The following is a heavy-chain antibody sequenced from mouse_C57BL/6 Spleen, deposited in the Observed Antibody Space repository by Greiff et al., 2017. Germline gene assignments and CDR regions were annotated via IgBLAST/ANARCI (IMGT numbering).Heavy chain of an antibody. CDR3: ARDNSRYFDV. V-gene: IGHV5-16*01. J-gene: IGHJ1*03. D-gene: IGHD6-1*01. Sequence: EVMLVESEGGLVQPGSSMKLSCTASGFTFSDYYMAWVRQVPEKGLEWVANINYDGSSTYYLDSLKSRFSISRDNAKNILYLQMSSLKSEDTATYYCARDNSRYFDVWGTGTTVTVSS. CDR1: GFTFSDYY. CDR2: INYDGSST.